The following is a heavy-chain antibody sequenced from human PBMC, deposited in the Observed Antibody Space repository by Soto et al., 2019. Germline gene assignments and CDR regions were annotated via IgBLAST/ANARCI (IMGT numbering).Heavy chain of an antibody. CDR2: IKSKTDGGTT. CDR1: GFTFSNAW. CDR3: TTDPIIVVVPAVLAPFDYSSYYYGMDV. V-gene: IGHV3-15*07. D-gene: IGHD2-2*01. J-gene: IGHJ6*02. Sequence: EVQLVESGGGLVKPGGSLRLSCAASGFTFSNAWMNWVRQAPGKGLEWVGRIKSKTDGGTTDYAAPVKGRFTISRDDSKNTLYLQMNSLKTEDTAVYYCTTDPIIVVVPAVLAPFDYSSYYYGMDVWGQGTTVTVSS.